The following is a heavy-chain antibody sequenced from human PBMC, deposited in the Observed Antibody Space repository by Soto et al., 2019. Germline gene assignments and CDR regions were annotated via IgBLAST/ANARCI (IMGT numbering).Heavy chain of an antibody. D-gene: IGHD3-22*01. CDR3: ARQIYDSDTGPNFQYYFDS. CDR1: GYSFAGYW. CDR2: SDPSDSQT. Sequence: GESLKISCKRSGYSFAGYWITWVRQKPGKGLEWMGRSDPSDSQTYYSPSFRGHVTISATKSITTVFLQWSSLRASDTAMYYCARQIYDSDTGPNFQYYFDSWGQGTPVTVSS. V-gene: IGHV5-10-1*01. J-gene: IGHJ4*02.